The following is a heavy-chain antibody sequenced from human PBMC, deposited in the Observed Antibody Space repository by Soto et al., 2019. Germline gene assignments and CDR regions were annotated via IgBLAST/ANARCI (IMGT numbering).Heavy chain of an antibody. CDR2: IYYGGST. J-gene: IGHJ6*02. CDR1: GGSIRSGDYY. V-gene: IGHV4-30-4*01. D-gene: IGHD3-22*01. CDR3: ARDRGALGFYDSGGYYSYGMDV. Sequence: SETLSLTCSVSGGSIRSGDYYWSRIRQPPGKGLEWIGYIYYGGSTYYTPSLKSRLTITIDTSKNQFSLQLSSVTAADTAVYYCARDRGALGFYDSGGYYSYGMDVWGQGTTVTVS.